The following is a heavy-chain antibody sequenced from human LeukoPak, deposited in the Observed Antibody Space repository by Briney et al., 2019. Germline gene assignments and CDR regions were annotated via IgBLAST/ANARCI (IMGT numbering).Heavy chain of an antibody. CDR3: ASLGPHDFWSGYQHRPTYYMDV. D-gene: IGHD3-3*01. Sequence: SETLSLTCTVAGGSISRYYGSWIRQPPGKGREWIGYIYYSVSTNYNPSLKSRFTISVDTSKNQFSLKLSSVTAADTAVYYCASLGPHDFWSGYQHRPTYYMDVWGKGTTVTVSS. V-gene: IGHV4-59*01. CDR2: IYYSVST. J-gene: IGHJ6*03. CDR1: GGSISRYY.